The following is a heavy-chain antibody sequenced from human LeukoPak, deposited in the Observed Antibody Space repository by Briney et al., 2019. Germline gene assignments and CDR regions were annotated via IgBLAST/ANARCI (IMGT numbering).Heavy chain of an antibody. D-gene: IGHD6-19*01. J-gene: IGHJ4*02. Sequence: ASVKVSCKVSGYTLTELSMHWVRQAPGKGLEWMGGFDPEDGETIYAQKFQGRVTMTEDTSTDTAYMELSSLRSEDAAVYYCATATGQWLVPIHFDYWGQGTLVTVSS. CDR3: ATATGQWLVPIHFDY. CDR2: FDPEDGET. V-gene: IGHV1-24*01. CDR1: GYTLTELS.